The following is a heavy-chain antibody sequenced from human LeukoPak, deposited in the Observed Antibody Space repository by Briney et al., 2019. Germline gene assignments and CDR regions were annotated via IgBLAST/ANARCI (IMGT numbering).Heavy chain of an antibody. V-gene: IGHV3-23*01. J-gene: IGHJ4*02. CDR2: MCGSGDKT. Sequence: SLRLSCAASGFAFSNCAFSWDWQRPLEGQEWVSAMCGSGDKTHYADSVKGRFTISRDNSKNTLYLQMNSLTAEDTAVYYCAKEGRLKPPDYWGQGTLVTVSS. CDR1: GFAFSNCA. CDR3: AKEGRLKPPDY.